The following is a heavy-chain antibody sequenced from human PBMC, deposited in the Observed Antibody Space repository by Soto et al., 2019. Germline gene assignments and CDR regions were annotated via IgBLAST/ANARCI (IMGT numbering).Heavy chain of an antibody. J-gene: IGHJ6*02. D-gene: IGHD3-16*01. CDR2: ISPYNDYT. Sequence: QVQLVQSAAEVKKPGASVKVSCMASGYTFIRYGITWVRQAPGQGLEWVGWISPYNDYTKYAQKFHGRVTMTTDTSSRTVSMALRGLRSDDTAVYYCARGGYYDNVWKKLNYYGLDVWGQGTTVTVSS. V-gene: IGHV1-18*01. CDR1: GYTFIRYG. CDR3: ARGGYYDNVWKKLNYYGLDV.